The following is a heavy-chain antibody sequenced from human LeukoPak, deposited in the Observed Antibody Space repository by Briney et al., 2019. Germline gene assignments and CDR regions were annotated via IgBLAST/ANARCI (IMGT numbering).Heavy chain of an antibody. D-gene: IGHD3-16*02. CDR2: INHSGST. Sequence: SETLSLTCAVFGGSFSDYYWSWIRQPPGKGLEWIGEINHSGSTNYNPSLKSRVTISVDTSKNQFSLKLSSVTAADTAVYYCARDQVVMITFGGVIEQRYYGMDVWGQGTTVTVSS. J-gene: IGHJ6*02. CDR1: GGSFSDYY. CDR3: ARDQVVMITFGGVIEQRYYGMDV. V-gene: IGHV4-34*01.